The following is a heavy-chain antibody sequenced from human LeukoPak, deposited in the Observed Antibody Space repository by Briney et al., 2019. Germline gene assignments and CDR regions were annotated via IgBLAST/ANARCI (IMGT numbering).Heavy chain of an antibody. D-gene: IGHD6-19*01. CDR2: INPSGGST. CDR3: ARAKNHIAVAGEFDY. CDR1: GYTFTSYY. Sequence: ASVKVSCKASGYTFTSYYMHWVRQAPGQGLEWMGIINPSGGSTSYAQKFQGRVTMTRETSTSTVYMELSSLRSEATAVYYCARAKNHIAVAGEFDYWGQGTLVTVSS. J-gene: IGHJ4*02. V-gene: IGHV1-46*01.